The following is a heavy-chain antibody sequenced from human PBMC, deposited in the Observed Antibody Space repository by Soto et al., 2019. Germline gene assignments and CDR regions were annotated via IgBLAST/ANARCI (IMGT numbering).Heavy chain of an antibody. D-gene: IGHD3-9*01. CDR2: ISSSGSTI. J-gene: IGHJ4*02. Sequence: GGSLRLSCAASGFTFSSYEMNWVRQAPGKGLEWVSYISSSGSTIYYADSVKGRFTISRDNAKNSLYLQMNSLRAEDTAVYYCANQMDYNILTGYRPFDYWGQGTLVTVSS. CDR3: ANQMDYNILTGYRPFDY. CDR1: GFTFSSYE. V-gene: IGHV3-48*03.